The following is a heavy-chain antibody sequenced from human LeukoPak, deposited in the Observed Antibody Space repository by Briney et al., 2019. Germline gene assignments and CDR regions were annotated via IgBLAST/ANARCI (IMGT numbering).Heavy chain of an antibody. D-gene: IGHD3-10*01. Sequence: SGTLSLTCTVSGDSVTGDTYYWTWIRQSPGKGLEWIGYIHHTGSANYNPSLKSRVTMSVDTSKNQFSLRLSSMTAADTAVYYCARDRLGLSPDYWGQGTLVTVSS. CDR2: IHHTGSA. CDR3: ARDRLGLSPDY. CDR1: GDSVTGDTYY. J-gene: IGHJ4*02. V-gene: IGHV4-61*01.